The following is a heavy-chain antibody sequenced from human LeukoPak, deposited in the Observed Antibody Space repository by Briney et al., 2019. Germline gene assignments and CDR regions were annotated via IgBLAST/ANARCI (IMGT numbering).Heavy chain of an antibody. CDR3: AGDPYYDSSGYYP. J-gene: IGHJ5*02. CDR1: GYTFTGYY. CDR2: IIPIFGTA. Sequence: GASVKVSCKASGYTFTGYYMHWVRQAPGQGLEWMGRIIPIFGTANYAQRFQGRVTITTDESTSTAYMELSSLRSEDTAVYYCAGDPYYDSSGYYPWGQGTLVTVSS. D-gene: IGHD3-22*01. V-gene: IGHV1-69*05.